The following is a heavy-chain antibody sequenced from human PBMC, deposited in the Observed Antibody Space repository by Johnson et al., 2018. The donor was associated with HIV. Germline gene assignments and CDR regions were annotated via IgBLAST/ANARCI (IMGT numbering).Heavy chain of an antibody. V-gene: IGHV3-23*04. CDR2: ISGSGGST. CDR3: ARVTHIQLWANDAFDI. Sequence: VQLVESGGGLVQPGGSLRLSCAASGFTFSSYAMSWVRQAPGKGLEWVSAISGSGGSTYYADSVKGRFPISRDNSKNTLYLQMNSLRAEDTAVYYCARVTHIQLWANDAFDIWGQGTMVTVSS. J-gene: IGHJ3*02. D-gene: IGHD5-18*01. CDR1: GFTFSSYA.